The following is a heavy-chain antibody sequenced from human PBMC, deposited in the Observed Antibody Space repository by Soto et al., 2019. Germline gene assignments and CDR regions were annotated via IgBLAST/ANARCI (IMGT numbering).Heavy chain of an antibody. J-gene: IGHJ6*02. D-gene: IGHD2-15*01. Sequence: QVQLVESGRGVVQPGRSLRLSCAASGFTFSNYGMHWVRQAPGKGLEWVAVIWYDGSNKYYADSVKGRFTISRDNSKNTLYLQMNSLRAEDTAVYYCASEYCSGGSCYYYGMDVWGQGTTVTVSS. CDR1: GFTFSNYG. CDR2: IWYDGSNK. CDR3: ASEYCSGGSCYYYGMDV. V-gene: IGHV3-33*01.